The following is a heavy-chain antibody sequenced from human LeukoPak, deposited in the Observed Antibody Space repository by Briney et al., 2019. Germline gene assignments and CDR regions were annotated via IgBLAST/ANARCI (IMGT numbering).Heavy chain of an antibody. V-gene: IGHV3-23*01. CDR1: RFTFSSYA. CDR3: ATETPIDDY. Sequence: GGALRLSCAASRFTFSSYAMSWVRQASGQGLEWVSAISGCCGSTYYADSVKGRFTISRDNAKNTLYLQMNSLRAEDTAVYYCATETPIDDYWGQGTLVTVSS. J-gene: IGHJ4*02. CDR2: ISGCCGST. D-gene: IGHD2-21*02.